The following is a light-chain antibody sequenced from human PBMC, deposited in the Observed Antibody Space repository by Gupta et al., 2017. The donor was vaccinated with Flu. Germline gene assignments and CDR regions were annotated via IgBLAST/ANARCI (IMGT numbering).Light chain of an antibody. CDR1: QTVSSTY. V-gene: IGKV3-20*01. Sequence: IVLTQSPGTLSLFPGERATLSCRASQTVSSTYLAWYQQKPGQAPRPLIYGTSNRATGIPDRFSGSGSGTDFTLTISRLEPEDFAVYYCQQYGRSYTFGQGTKLEIK. CDR3: QQYGRSYT. CDR2: GTS. J-gene: IGKJ2*01.